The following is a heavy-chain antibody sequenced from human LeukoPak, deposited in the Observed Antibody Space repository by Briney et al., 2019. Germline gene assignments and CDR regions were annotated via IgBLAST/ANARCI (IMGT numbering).Heavy chain of an antibody. V-gene: IGHV6-1*01. D-gene: IGHD3-16*01. CDR3: AGGCYSSFDY. Sequence: SQTLSLTCAISGDSLSNNNVAWNWIRQSPSRGLEWLGRTYYRSKWNIDYAVSVKSRITINSDTSKNQFSLQLNSVTPEDTAVYYCAGGCYSSFDYWDQGTLVTVSS. J-gene: IGHJ4*02. CDR2: TYYRSKWNI. CDR1: GDSLSNNNVA.